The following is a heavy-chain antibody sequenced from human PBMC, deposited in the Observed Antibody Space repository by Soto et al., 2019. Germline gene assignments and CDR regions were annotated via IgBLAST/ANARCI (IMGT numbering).Heavy chain of an antibody. CDR1: GESFSGYF. J-gene: IGHJ6*02. CDR3: ARGFHYGSGDKGMDV. D-gene: IGHD3-10*01. V-gene: IGHV4-34*01. CDR2: INHSGST. Sequence: QVQLQQWGAGLLKPSETLSLTCAVYGESFSGYFWSWIRQPPGKGLEWIGEINHSGSTNYNPSLKSRVTTSVDTSKNQFSLKLNSVNAADTAVYYCARGFHYGSGDKGMDVWGQGTTVTVSS.